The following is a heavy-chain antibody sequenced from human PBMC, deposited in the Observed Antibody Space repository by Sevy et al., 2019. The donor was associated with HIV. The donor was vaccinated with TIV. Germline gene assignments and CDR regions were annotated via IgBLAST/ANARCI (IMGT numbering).Heavy chain of an antibody. D-gene: IGHD1-26*01. Sequence: GGSLRLSCAASGLDFNIYPMNWVRQAPGKGLEWVSVVSFDSRFKYYADSVKGRFTISRDNSKNTLYLQMDSVRHEDTGVYYCATGRQGATFGYWGQGTLVTVSS. CDR3: ATGRQGATFGY. V-gene: IGHV3-30*14. J-gene: IGHJ4*02. CDR1: GLDFNIYP. CDR2: VSFDSRFK.